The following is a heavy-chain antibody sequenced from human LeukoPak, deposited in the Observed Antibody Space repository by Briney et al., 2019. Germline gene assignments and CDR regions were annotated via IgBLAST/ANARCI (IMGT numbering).Heavy chain of an antibody. CDR1: GFTFSNHG. CDR2: ISPSGDIT. V-gene: IGHV3-23*01. J-gene: IGHJ4*02. D-gene: IGHD5-18*01. CDR3: ARVGRGYSFKVYYFDY. Sequence: GGSLRLSCAASGFTFSNHGMNWVRQAPGEGLEWVSGISPSGDITYYADSVKGRFTISRDDSKNTLYLEVISLTAEDTAIYYCARVGRGYSFKVYYFDYRGQGTLVTVSS.